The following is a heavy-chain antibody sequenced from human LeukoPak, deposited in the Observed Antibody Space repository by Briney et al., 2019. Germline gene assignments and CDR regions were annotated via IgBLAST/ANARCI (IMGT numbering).Heavy chain of an antibody. V-gene: IGHV4-59*01. J-gene: IGHJ4*02. CDR1: GGSISPYY. Sequence: PSETLSLTCAVSGGSISPYYWSWIRQPPGKGLEWIGYIYYSGSTNYNPSLKSRVTISVDTSKNQFSLKLSSVTAADTAVYYCARLGIYGSGRDYFDYWGQGTLVTVSS. CDR2: IYYSGST. CDR3: ARLGIYGSGRDYFDY. D-gene: IGHD3-10*01.